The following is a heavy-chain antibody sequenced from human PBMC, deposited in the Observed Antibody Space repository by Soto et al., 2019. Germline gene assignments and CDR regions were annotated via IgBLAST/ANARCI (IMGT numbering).Heavy chain of an antibody. CDR2: ISGSGGST. J-gene: IGHJ6*02. D-gene: IGHD2-8*01. CDR3: AKDGSVTDIVLMVYARTVGPRYYYYGMDV. V-gene: IGHV3-23*01. Sequence: PGGSLRLSCAASGFTFSSYAMSWVRQAPGKGLEWVSAISGSGGSTYYADSVKGRFTISRDNSKNTLYLQMNSLRAEDTAVYYCAKDGSVTDIVLMVYARTVGPRYYYYGMDVWGQGTTVTVSS. CDR1: GFTFSSYA.